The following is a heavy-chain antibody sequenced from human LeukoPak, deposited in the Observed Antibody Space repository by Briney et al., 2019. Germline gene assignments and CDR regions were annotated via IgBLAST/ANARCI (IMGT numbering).Heavy chain of an antibody. D-gene: IGHD3-22*01. Sequence: PGGSLTLSCAASGLTFSDYYMRWLRPPPGRGREWVSYISSSGSTIYYADSVKGRFTISRDNAKNSLYLQMNSLSAEDTAGYYCARVDRKYYYYGMDVWGQGTTVTVSS. V-gene: IGHV3-11*01. J-gene: IGHJ6*02. CDR1: GLTFSDYY. CDR3: ARVDRKYYYYGMDV. CDR2: ISSSGSTI.